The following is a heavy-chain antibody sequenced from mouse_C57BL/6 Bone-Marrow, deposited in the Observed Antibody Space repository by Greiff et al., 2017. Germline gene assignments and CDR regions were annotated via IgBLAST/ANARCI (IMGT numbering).Heavy chain of an antibody. CDR1: GFTFSDYG. J-gene: IGHJ3*01. CDR2: ISSGSSTI. CDR3: ARDLYYYGSIPFAY. Sequence: EVQRVESGGGLVKPGGSLKLSCAASGFTFSDYGMHWVRQAPEKGLEWVAYISSGSSTIYYADTVKGRFTISRDNAKNTLFLQMTSLRSEDTAMYYCARDLYYYGSIPFAYWGQGTLVTVSA. V-gene: IGHV5-17*01. D-gene: IGHD1-1*01.